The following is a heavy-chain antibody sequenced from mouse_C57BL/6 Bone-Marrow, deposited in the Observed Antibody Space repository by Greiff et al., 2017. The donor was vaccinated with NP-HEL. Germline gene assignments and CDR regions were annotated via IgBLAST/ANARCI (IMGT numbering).Heavy chain of an antibody. J-gene: IGHJ2*01. D-gene: IGHD2-5*01. CDR3: ARGRSKCFDY. CDR2: INPGSGGT. V-gene: IGHV1-54*01. Sequence: VKLQESGAELVRPGTSVKVSCKASGYAFTNYLIEWVKQRPGQGLEWIGVINPGSGGTNYNEKFKGKATLTADKSSSTAYMQLSSLTSEDSAVYFCARGRSKCFDYWGQGTTLTDSS. CDR1: GYAFTNYL.